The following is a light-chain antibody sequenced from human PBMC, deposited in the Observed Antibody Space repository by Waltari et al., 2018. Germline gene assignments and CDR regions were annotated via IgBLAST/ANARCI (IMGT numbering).Light chain of an antibody. CDR2: DVN. Sequence: QSALTQPASVSGSPGQSITISCTGTNSDIGGYNYVSWYQQHPDEAPKLMIFDVNNRPSGVSNRFSGSKSGNTASLTISGLQAEDEADYYCSSHTTSNTQVFGTGTKVTVL. J-gene: IGLJ1*01. CDR1: NSDIGGYNY. V-gene: IGLV2-14*03. CDR3: SSHTTSNTQV.